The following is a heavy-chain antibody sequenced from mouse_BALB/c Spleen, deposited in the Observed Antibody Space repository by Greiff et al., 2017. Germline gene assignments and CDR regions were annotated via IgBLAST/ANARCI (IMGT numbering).Heavy chain of an antibody. Sequence: VKLVESGPGLVAPSQSLSITCTVSGFSLTSYGVHWVRQPPGKGLEWLGVIWAGGSTNYNSALMSRLSISKDNSKSQVFLKMNSLQTDDTAMYYCARGWDVKNYFDYWGQGTTLTVSS. D-gene: IGHD4-1*01. CDR2: IWAGGST. CDR1: GFSLTSYG. V-gene: IGHV2-9*02. J-gene: IGHJ2*01. CDR3: ARGWDVKNYFDY.